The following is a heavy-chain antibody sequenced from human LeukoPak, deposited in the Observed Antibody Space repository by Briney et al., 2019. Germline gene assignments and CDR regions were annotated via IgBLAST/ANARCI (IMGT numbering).Heavy chain of an antibody. Sequence: GGSLRLSCAASGFAFSNYVMAWVRQAPGKGLEWVASISVLTSNTYYPDSVRGRFIISRDDSKSTLYLQLDSLRAEDTAVYYCAKDLKPGALDYWGQGTLVTVSS. CDR2: ISVLTSNT. J-gene: IGHJ4*02. D-gene: IGHD3-10*01. V-gene: IGHV3-23*01. CDR1: GFAFSNYV. CDR3: AKDLKPGALDY.